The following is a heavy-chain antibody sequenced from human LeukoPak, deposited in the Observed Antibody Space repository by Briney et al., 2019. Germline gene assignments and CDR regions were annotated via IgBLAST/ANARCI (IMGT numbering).Heavy chain of an antibody. Sequence: GGSLRLSCAASGFTFSSYAMSWVRQAPGKGLEWVSYISSIISTVYYADSVKGRFTISRDNAKNSLYLQMNRLRAEDTAVYYCARYYDTSGYYLADYWGRGTLVTVSS. CDR2: ISSIISTV. D-gene: IGHD3-22*01. J-gene: IGHJ4*02. CDR1: GFTFSSYA. V-gene: IGHV3-48*04. CDR3: ARYYDTSGYYLADY.